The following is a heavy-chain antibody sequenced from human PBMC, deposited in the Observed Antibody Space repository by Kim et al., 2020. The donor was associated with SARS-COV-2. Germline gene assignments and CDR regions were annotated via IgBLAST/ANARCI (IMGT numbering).Heavy chain of an antibody. J-gene: IGHJ5*02. CDR3: ARSLALSPTAAAGTNWFDP. CDR1: GDSVSSNSAA. CDR2: TYYRSKWYN. Sequence: SQTLSLTCAISGDSVSSNSAAWNWIRQSPSRGLEWLGRTYYRSKWYNDYAVSVKSRITINPDTSKNQFSLQLNSVTPEDTAVYYCARSLALSPTAAAGTNWFDPWGQGTLVTVSS. D-gene: IGHD6-13*01. V-gene: IGHV6-1*01.